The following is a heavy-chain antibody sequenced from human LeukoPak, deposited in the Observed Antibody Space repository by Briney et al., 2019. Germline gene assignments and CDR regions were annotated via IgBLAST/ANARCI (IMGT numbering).Heavy chain of an antibody. Sequence: PSETLSLTCTVSGDSISSHYWNWIRQPPGKGPEWIGYVYYSGSTTYTPSLMSRVTISTDTSKKHFSLKLTSMTAADTAVYFCARAKDYGSYVETFDIWGQGTMVTVSS. V-gene: IGHV4-59*11. J-gene: IGHJ3*02. CDR3: ARAKDYGSYVETFDI. CDR1: GDSISSHY. CDR2: VYYSGST. D-gene: IGHD4-17*01.